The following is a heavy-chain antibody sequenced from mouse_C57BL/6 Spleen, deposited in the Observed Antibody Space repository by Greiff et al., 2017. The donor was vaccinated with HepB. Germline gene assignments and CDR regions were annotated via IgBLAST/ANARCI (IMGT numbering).Heavy chain of an antibody. CDR1: GYTFTSYG. D-gene: IGHD1-1*01. Sequence: VHVKQSGAELVRPGSSVKMSCKTSGYTFTSYGINWVKQRPGQGLEWIGYIYIGNGYTEYNEKFKGKATLTSDTSSSTAYMQLSSLTSEDSAIYCCARGDDGSSSRHFDYWGQGTTLTVSS. V-gene: IGHV1-58*01. CDR2: IYIGNGYT. J-gene: IGHJ2*01. CDR3: ARGDDGSSSRHFDY.